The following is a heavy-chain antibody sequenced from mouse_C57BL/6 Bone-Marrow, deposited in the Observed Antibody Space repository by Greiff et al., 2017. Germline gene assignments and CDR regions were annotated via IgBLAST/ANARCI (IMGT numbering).Heavy chain of an antibody. CDR3: AREIYYGYDAWFAY. CDR1: GYTFTDYY. V-gene: IGHV1-75*01. D-gene: IGHD2-2*01. Sequence: QVQLQQSGPELVKPGASVKISCKASGYTFTDYYINWVKQRPGQGLEWIGWIFPGSGSTYYNEKFKGKATLTVDKSSSTAYMLLSSLTSEDSAVYCCAREIYYGYDAWFAYWGQGTLVTVSA. CDR2: IFPGSGST. J-gene: IGHJ3*01.